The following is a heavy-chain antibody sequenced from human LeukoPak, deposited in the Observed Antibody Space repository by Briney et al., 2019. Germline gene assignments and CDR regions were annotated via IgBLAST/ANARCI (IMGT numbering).Heavy chain of an antibody. Sequence: SGPTLAKPTQTLTLTCTFSGFSLSTSGVGVGWIRQPPGKALEWLALIYWNDDKRYSPSLKSRLTITKDTSKNQVVLTMTNMDPVDTATYYCAHFGAYYDSSGYINWFDPWGQGTLVTVSS. V-gene: IGHV2-5*01. CDR3: AHFGAYYDSSGYINWFDP. J-gene: IGHJ5*02. CDR2: IYWNDDK. D-gene: IGHD3-22*01. CDR1: GFSLSTSGVG.